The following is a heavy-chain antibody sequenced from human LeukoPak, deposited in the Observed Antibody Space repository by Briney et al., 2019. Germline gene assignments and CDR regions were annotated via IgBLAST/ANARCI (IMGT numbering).Heavy chain of an antibody. CDR3: ARDSLVAAPDY. D-gene: IGHD5-12*01. J-gene: IGHJ4*02. Sequence: SETLSLTCTVSGGSISGSYWSWIRQPPGKGLEWIAYMYNSGSTNYNPSLKSRVTISVDASKNQFSLKLSSVTAADTAVYYCARDSLVAAPDYWGQGTLVTVSS. CDR2: MYNSGST. V-gene: IGHV4-59*01. CDR1: GGSISGSY.